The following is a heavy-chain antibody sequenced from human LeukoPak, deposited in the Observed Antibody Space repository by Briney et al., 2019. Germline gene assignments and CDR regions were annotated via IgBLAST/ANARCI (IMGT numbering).Heavy chain of an antibody. CDR2: INHSGST. J-gene: IGHJ4*02. Sequence: KPSDTLSLTCAVYGGSFSGYYWSWIRQPPGKGLEWLGEINHSGSTNYNPSLKSRVTISVDTSKNQFSLKLSSVTAADTAVYYCARVGGGGSRGNYFDYWGQGTLVTVSS. CDR3: ARVGGGGSRGNYFDY. D-gene: IGHD2-15*01. V-gene: IGHV4-34*01. CDR1: GGSFSGYY.